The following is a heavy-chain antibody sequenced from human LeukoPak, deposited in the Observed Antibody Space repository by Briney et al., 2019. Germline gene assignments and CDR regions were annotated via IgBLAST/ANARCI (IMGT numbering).Heavy chain of an antibody. Sequence: SETLSLTRAVSGYSISSGYYWGWIRQPPGKGLEWIGSIYHSGSTYYNPSLKSRVTISVDTSKNQFSLKLSSVTAADTAVYYCASTGDDYGDYGFDPWGQGTLVTVSS. D-gene: IGHD4-17*01. CDR3: ASTGDDYGDYGFDP. V-gene: IGHV4-38-2*01. CDR2: IYHSGST. CDR1: GYSISSGYY. J-gene: IGHJ5*02.